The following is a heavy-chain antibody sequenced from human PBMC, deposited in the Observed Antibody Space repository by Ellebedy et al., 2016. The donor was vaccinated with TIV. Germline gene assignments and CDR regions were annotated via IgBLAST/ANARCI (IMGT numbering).Heavy chain of an antibody. J-gene: IGHJ6*02. CDR1: GFTFSFYG. CDR3: ARGRAGWVSDHNYDVDV. D-gene: IGHD1-14*01. CDR2: IKNNDGRTT. Sequence: GGSLRLSCAASGFTFSFYGMYWVRQAPGKGLVWVSRIKNNDGRTTNYADSVKGRFTISRHNSGKTLYLGLSDLRPEDMGVYHCARGRAGWVSDHNYDVDVWGRGTTVTVSS. V-gene: IGHV3-74*01.